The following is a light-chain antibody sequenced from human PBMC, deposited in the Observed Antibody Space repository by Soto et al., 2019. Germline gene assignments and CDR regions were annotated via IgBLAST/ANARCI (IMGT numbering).Light chain of an antibody. CDR3: QSADSSGTWVV. CDR1: ALPKQY. V-gene: IGLV3-25*03. J-gene: IGLJ2*01. CDR2: NDS. Sequence: SYELTQPPSVSVSPGQTARITCSGDALPKQYAYWYQQKPGQAPVLVIYNDSERPSWIPERFSGSSSGTTVTLTISGVQAEDEDDYYCQSADSSGTWVVFGGGTKLTVL.